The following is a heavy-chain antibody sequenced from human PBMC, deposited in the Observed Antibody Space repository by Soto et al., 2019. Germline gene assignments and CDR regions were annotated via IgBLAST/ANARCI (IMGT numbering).Heavy chain of an antibody. CDR1: AYSFTSYW. J-gene: IGHJ4*02. CDR3: ARLDRGLLWFGESSDY. CDR2: IYPGDSDT. V-gene: IGHV5-51*01. Sequence: GESLKISCKGSAYSFTSYWVGWVRQVPGKGLEWMGIIYPGDSDTRYSPSFQGQVTISADKSISTAYLQWSSLKASDTAMYYCARLDRGLLWFGESSDYWGQGTLVTVS. D-gene: IGHD3-10*01.